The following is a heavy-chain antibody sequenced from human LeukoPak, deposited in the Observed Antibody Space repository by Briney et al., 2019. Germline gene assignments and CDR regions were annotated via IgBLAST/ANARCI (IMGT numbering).Heavy chain of an antibody. J-gene: IGHJ4*02. D-gene: IGHD1-26*01. V-gene: IGHV3-23*01. CDR2: ISGSGGST. CDR3: AKGHLVGASGDY. Sequence: AVGSLRLSCAASGFTFSSYAMSWVRQAPGKGLEWVSAISGSGGSTYYADSVKGRFTISRDNSKNTLYLQMNRLRAEDTAVYYCAKGHLVGASGDYWGQGTLVTVSS. CDR1: GFTFSSYA.